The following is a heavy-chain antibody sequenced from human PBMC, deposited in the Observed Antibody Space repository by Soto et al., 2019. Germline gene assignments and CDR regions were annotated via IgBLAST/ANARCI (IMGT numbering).Heavy chain of an antibody. CDR3: ARDETCGRDCLPFDY. CDR2: ISYDGSNK. V-gene: IGHV3-30-3*01. J-gene: IGHJ4*02. Sequence: QVQLVESRGSVVQPGRSLRLSCAASGFTFSSYAMHWVRQAPGKGLEWVAVISYDGSNKYYADSVKGRFTISRDNSKNTLYLQMNSLRAEDTAVYYCARDETCGRDCLPFDYLGQGTLVTVSS. D-gene: IGHD2-21*02. CDR1: GFTFSSYA.